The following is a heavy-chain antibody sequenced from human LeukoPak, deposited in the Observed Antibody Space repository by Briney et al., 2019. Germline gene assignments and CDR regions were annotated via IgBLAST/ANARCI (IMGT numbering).Heavy chain of an antibody. CDR3: ARDWDCSGGSCYSDYGMDV. D-gene: IGHD2-15*01. CDR2: IWYDGSNK. CDR1: GFTFSSYG. V-gene: IGHV3-33*01. J-gene: IGHJ6*02. Sequence: NPGRSLRLSCAASGFTFSSYGMHWVPQAPGKGLEWVAVIWYDGSNKYYADSEKGRFTISRDNSKNTLYLQMNRLRAKDTAVYYCARDWDCSGGSCYSDYGMDVWGQGTTVTVSS.